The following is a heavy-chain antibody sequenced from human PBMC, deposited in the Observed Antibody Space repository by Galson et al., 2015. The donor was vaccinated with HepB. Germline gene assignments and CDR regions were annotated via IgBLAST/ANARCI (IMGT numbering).Heavy chain of an antibody. V-gene: IGHV3-74*01. D-gene: IGHD3-10*01. CDR1: GFTFSNSW. CDR3: ISSYWGAPNY. J-gene: IGHJ4*02. CDR2: INTDGSSA. Sequence: SLRLSCAASGFTFSNSWMHWVRQTPGKGLVWVSRINTDGSSATYADSVKGRFTISRDNAKNTLYLQMSSLRAEDTAVYYCISSYWGAPNYWGQGTLVTVSS.